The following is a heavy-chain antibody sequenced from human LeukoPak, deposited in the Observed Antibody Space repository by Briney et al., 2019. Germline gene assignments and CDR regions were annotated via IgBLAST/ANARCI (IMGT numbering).Heavy chain of an antibody. CDR3: ATDPSIAAFDY. D-gene: IGHD6-25*01. J-gene: IGHJ4*02. Sequence: GESLKISFKGSGYRFTSYWIGWVRPMPGKGLEWMGIIYPGDSDTRYSPSFQGQVTISADKSISTAYLQWSSLKASDTAMYYCATDPSIAAFDYWGQGTLVTVSS. CDR1: GYRFTSYW. CDR2: IYPGDSDT. V-gene: IGHV5-51*01.